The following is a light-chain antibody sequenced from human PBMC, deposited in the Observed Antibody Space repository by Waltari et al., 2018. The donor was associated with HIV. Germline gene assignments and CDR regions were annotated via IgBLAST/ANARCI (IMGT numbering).Light chain of an antibody. V-gene: IGKV3-15*01. CDR1: QRIRSI. CDR2: DAS. CDR3: QQYNDWLSWT. J-gene: IGKJ1*01. Sequence: EIVITQSPATLSVSPGQRAPVSCWASQRIRSILALSPETPGQAPSPLLSDASTRVAGIPARFSASGFATEYTLTISSLQSEDFAVYYCQQYNDWLSWTFGQGTKVEMK.